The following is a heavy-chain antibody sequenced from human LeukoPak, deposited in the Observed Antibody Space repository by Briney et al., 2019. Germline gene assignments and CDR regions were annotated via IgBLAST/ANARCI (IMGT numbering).Heavy chain of an antibody. CDR2: TYYRSKWYN. Sequence: SQTLSLTCAISGDSVSSNSAAWNWIRQSPSRGLEWLGSTYYRSKWYNNYAVSVKSRITINPDTSKNQFSLQLNSVTPEDTAVYYCTREYELGTPVAYLDYWGQGTPVTVSS. CDR1: GDSVSSNSAA. D-gene: IGHD7-27*01. V-gene: IGHV6-1*01. CDR3: TREYELGTPVAYLDY. J-gene: IGHJ4*02.